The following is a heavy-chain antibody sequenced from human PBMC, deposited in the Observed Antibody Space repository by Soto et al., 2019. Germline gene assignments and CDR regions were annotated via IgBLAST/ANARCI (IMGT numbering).Heavy chain of an antibody. D-gene: IGHD3-16*01. Sequence: LSLTCTVSGGSISSSSYYWGWIRQPPGKGLEWIGSIYYSGSTYYNPSLKSRVTISVDTSKNQFSLKLSSVTAADTAVYYCARAHRGSTDFWGQGTLVTVSS. CDR1: GGSISSSSYY. CDR2: IYYSGST. V-gene: IGHV4-39*01. J-gene: IGHJ4*02. CDR3: ARAHRGSTDF.